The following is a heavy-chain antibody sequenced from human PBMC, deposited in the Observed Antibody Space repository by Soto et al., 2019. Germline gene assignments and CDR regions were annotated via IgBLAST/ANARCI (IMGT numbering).Heavy chain of an antibody. J-gene: IGHJ4*02. CDR3: ARMDYDSSAYNY. CDR2: INHSGST. D-gene: IGHD3-22*01. V-gene: IGHV4-34*01. Sequence: SETLSLTCAVYGGSFSGYYWSWIRQPPGKGLEWIGEINHSGSTNYNPSLKSRVTISVDTSKNQFSLKLSSVTAADTAVYYCARMDYDSSAYNYWGQGTLATVSS. CDR1: GGSFSGYY.